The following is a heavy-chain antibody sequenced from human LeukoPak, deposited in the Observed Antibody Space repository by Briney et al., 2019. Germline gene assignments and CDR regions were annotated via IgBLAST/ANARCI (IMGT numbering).Heavy chain of an antibody. CDR3: ARPVRGSGRRIGFDP. J-gene: IGHJ5*02. V-gene: IGHV4-39*01. D-gene: IGHD3-10*01. CDR1: GGAISSSSYY. Sequence: PSETLSLTCTVSGGAISSSSYYWGWIRQPPGKGLEWIGSIYYSGRTYYNPSLKSRVTISVDTSKNQFSLKLSSVTAADTAVYYCARPVRGSGRRIGFDPWGQGNLVTVSS. CDR2: IYYSGRT.